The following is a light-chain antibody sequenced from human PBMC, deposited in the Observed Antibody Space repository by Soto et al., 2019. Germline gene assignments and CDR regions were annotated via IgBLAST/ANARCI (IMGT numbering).Light chain of an antibody. CDR2: GAS. V-gene: IGKV3-15*01. Sequence: EIVLTQSPATLSVSPGDRVTLSCRASQSVDINLAWYQQRPGQAPRLLVYGASTKATDMQGRFSGRGSGTEFTLTINNLQSEDFAVYYCQQYRNWPRTFGQGTKVDIK. CDR3: QQYRNWPRT. CDR1: QSVDIN. J-gene: IGKJ1*01.